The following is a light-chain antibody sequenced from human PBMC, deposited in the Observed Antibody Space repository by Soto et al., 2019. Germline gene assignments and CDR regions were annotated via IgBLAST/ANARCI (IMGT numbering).Light chain of an antibody. CDR1: SSHIGRNT. CDR3: AAWDDSLHGLV. J-gene: IGLJ1*01. V-gene: IGLV1-44*01. CDR2: NNN. Sequence: QSVLTQPPSASGTPGQRVTISCSGSSSHIGRNTVNWYQQLPGTSPKLLIYNNNQRPSGVPARFSGSKSGTSASLAISGLQYEDEADYYWAAWDDSLHGLVFGTGTKLTVL.